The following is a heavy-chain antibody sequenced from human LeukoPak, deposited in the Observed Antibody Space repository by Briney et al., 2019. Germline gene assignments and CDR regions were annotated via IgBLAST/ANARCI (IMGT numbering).Heavy chain of an antibody. V-gene: IGHV1-18*01. D-gene: IGHD5-12*01. CDR1: GYTFTSYG. J-gene: IGHJ3*02. CDR2: ISAYNGNT. Sequence: GAPVKVSCKASGYTFTSYGISWVRQAPGQGLEGMGWISAYNGNTNYAQKLQGRVTMTTDTSTSTAYMELRSLRSDDTAVYYCASYSGYDSWSDAFDIWGQGTMVTVSS. CDR3: ASYSGYDSWSDAFDI.